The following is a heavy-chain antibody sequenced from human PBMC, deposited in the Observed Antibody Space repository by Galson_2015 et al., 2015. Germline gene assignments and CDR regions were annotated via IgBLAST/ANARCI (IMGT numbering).Heavy chain of an antibody. CDR1: GGSISSGGYS. CDR3: ARDSVRYYFDF. CDR2: IHYSGDT. Sequence: TLSLTCGVSGGSISSGGYSWNWIRQPPGKGLEWIGYIHYSGDTYYNPSLKGRVAISMDKSKKQFSLQLNSVTAADTAVYYCARDSVRYYFDFWGQGTLVTVSS. J-gene: IGHJ4*02. V-gene: IGHV4-30-2*01.